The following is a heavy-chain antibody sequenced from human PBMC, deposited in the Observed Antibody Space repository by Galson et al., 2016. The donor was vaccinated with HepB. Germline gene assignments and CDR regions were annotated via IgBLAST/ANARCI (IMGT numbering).Heavy chain of an antibody. D-gene: IGHD1-7*01. CDR3: ARHNWDYAQRKNWFDP. J-gene: IGHJ5*02. CDR2: IYSSGST. CDR1: GASISSGYYY. Sequence: TLSLTCSVSGASISSGYYYWSWIRQPAGKGLEWIGRIYSSGSTNYNPSLESRVTISVDTSKNHFSLKLASVTAADTAVYYCARHNWDYAQRKNWFDPWGQGTLVTVSS. V-gene: IGHV4-61*02.